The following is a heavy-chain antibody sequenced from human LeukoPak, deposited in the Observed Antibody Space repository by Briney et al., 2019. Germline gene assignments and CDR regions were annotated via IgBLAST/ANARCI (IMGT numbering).Heavy chain of an antibody. Sequence: GGSLRLSCAASGFTVSVTYMTWVRRAPGKGLECVSIVYTAGSTYYVDSVKGRFTISRDNSKNTLYLQMNSLRAEDTAVYYCAKDRKIQLRSWYFDYWGQGTLVTVSS. CDR3: AKDRKIQLRSWYFDY. CDR2: VYTAGST. D-gene: IGHD5-18*01. J-gene: IGHJ4*02. V-gene: IGHV3-53*05. CDR1: GFTVSVTY.